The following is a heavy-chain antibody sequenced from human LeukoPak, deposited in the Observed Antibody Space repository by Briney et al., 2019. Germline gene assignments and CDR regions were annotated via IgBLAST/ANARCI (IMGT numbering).Heavy chain of an antibody. Sequence: ASVKVSCKASGYTFTSYDINWVRQATGQGLEWMGWMNPNSGNTGYAQKFQGRVTITRNTSISTAYMELNSLRAEDTAVYYCASGSLQYETTPFDYWGQGTLVTVSS. CDR1: GYTFTSYD. V-gene: IGHV1-8*03. D-gene: IGHD4-11*01. CDR2: MNPNSGNT. CDR3: ASGSLQYETTPFDY. J-gene: IGHJ4*02.